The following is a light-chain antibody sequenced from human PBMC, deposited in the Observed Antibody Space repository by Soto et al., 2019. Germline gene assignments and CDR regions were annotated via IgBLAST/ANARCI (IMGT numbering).Light chain of an antibody. CDR2: AAS. J-gene: IGKJ4*01. CDR3: QQSYSTLSGT. CDR1: QSISSY. V-gene: IGKV1-39*01. Sequence: DIQTTQSPSSLSASVGDRVTITCLASQSISSYLNWYQQKPGKAPKLLIYAASSLQSGVPSRFNELGSRTDFTLTISSLQPEDFANYSCQQSYSTLSGTFSRRTKVEIK.